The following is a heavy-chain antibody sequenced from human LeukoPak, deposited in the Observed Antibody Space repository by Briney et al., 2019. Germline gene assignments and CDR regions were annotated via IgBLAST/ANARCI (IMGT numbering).Heavy chain of an antibody. Sequence: GGSLRLSCAASGFTFSSYVMHWVRQAPGKGLEWVAVISYDGSNKYYADSVKGRFTISRDNSKNTLYLQMNSLRAEDTAVYYCARDCSGGSCCDWGQGTLVTVSS. CDR1: GFTFSSYV. D-gene: IGHD2-15*01. J-gene: IGHJ4*02. V-gene: IGHV3-30*04. CDR2: ISYDGSNK. CDR3: ARDCSGGSCCD.